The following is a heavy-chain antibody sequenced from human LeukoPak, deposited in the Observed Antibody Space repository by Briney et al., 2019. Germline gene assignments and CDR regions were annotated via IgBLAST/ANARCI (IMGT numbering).Heavy chain of an antibody. V-gene: IGHV3-21*01. Sequence: GGSLRLSCAASGFTFSSYSMNWVRQAPGKGLEWVSSISSSSSYIYYADSVKGRFTISRDNAKNSLYLQMNSLRAEDTAVYYCARTLPGGIAAAGTSDYWGHGTLVTVSS. J-gene: IGHJ4*01. D-gene: IGHD6-13*01. CDR1: GFTFSSYS. CDR2: ISSSSSYI. CDR3: ARTLPGGIAAAGTSDY.